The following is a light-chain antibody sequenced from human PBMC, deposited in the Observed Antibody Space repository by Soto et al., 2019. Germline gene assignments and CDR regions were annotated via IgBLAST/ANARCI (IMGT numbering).Light chain of an antibody. Sequence: QPVLTQPPSASGTPGQRVTISCSGSTSNIGSNHVYWYQQFPGMAPKLLMYRSDQRPTGVPDRFPGSKSGTSASLAISGLRSDDEADYYCSARDDSLSGVVFGGGTQLTVL. J-gene: IGLJ2*01. CDR3: SARDDSLSGVV. V-gene: IGLV1-47*01. CDR2: RSD. CDR1: TSNIGSNH.